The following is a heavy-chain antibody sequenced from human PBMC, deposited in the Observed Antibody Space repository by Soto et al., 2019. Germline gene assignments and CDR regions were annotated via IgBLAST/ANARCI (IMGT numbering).Heavy chain of an antibody. CDR3: AKFGCSTWSPHYYFDY. D-gene: IGHD2-2*01. V-gene: IGHV3-23*01. J-gene: IGHJ4*02. Sequence: EVQLLESGGGLIQPGGSLRLSCAASGSTFNNYAMGWVRQSPGKGLEWVSAITGSGSDTYYLDSVKGRFTISRDNSKNTLYLQMNSLRVEGTAIYYCAKFGCSTWSPHYYFDYWGQGTLVTVYS. CDR2: ITGSGSDT. CDR1: GSTFNNYA.